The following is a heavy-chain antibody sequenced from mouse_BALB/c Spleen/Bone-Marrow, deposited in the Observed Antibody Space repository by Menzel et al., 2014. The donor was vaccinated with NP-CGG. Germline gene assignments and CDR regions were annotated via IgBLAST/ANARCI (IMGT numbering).Heavy chain of an antibody. CDR1: GFNTKDTY. Sequence: EVQLQQSGAELVKPGASVKLSCTASGFNTKDTYMHWVKQRPEQGLEWIGRIDPANGNTKYDPKFQGKATITADTSSNTAYLQLSSLTSEDTAVDYCAIYYYGYFLYYWCQGTPLTGSS. D-gene: IGHD2-2*01. J-gene: IGHJ2*01. V-gene: IGHV14-3*02. CDR3: AIYYYGYFLYY. CDR2: IDPANGNT.